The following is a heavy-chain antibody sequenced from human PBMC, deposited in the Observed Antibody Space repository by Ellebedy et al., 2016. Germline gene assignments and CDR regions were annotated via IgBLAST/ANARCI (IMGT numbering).Heavy chain of an antibody. CDR1: GYTFTSYD. CDR2: MNPNSGNT. CDR3: VIANYYGSGSAWYY. J-gene: IGHJ4*02. Sequence: ASVKVSCKASGYTFTSYDINWVRQATGQGLEWMGWMNPNSGNTNYAQKLQGRVTMTTDKSTSTAYMELSSLRSEDTAVYYCVIANYYGSGSAWYYWGQGTLVTVSS. D-gene: IGHD3-10*01. V-gene: IGHV1-8*01.